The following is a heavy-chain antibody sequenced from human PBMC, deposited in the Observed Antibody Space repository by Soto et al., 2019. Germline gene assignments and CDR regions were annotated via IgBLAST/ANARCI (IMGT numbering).Heavy chain of an antibody. CDR2: ISGTGFST. D-gene: IGHD3-9*01. CDR3: GTWMRVWFPSQYTYFPS. CDR1: GFTFGSYA. Sequence: EVQLLESGGGLVQPGGSLRLSCAASGFTFGSYAMSWVRQAPGKGLEWVSGISGTGFSTYYADSVKGRFTISRDNAKSTVYLQMHSVRAEDTGGYCCGTWMRVWFPSQYTYFPSWGQANEVTVPS. V-gene: IGHV3-23*01. J-gene: IGHJ5*02.